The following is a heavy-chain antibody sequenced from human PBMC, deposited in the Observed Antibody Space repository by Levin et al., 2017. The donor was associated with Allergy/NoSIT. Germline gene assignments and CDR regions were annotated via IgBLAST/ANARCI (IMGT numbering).Heavy chain of an antibody. J-gene: IGHJ6*02. CDR3: ARVSDYSNYWFPSYYYCYGMDV. CDR1: GFTFSSYW. CDR2: IKQDGSEK. Sequence: GESLKISCAASGFTFSSYWMSWVRQAPGKGLEWVANIKQDGSEKYYVDSVKGRFTISRDNAKNSLYLQMNSLRAEDTAVYYCARVSDYSNYWFPSYYYCYGMDVWGQGTTVTVSS. D-gene: IGHD4-11*01. V-gene: IGHV3-7*01.